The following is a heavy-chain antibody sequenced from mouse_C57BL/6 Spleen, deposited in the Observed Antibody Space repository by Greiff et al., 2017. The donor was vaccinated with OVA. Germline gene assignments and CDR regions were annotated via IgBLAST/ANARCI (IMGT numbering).Heavy chain of an antibody. CDR2: IWWDDDT. CDR1: GFSLSTFGMG. CDR3: AGIRHGSSFYWYFDV. J-gene: IGHJ1*03. D-gene: IGHD1-1*01. V-gene: IGHV8-8*01. Sequence: QVTLKVSGPGILQPSQTLSLTCSSSGFSLSTFGMGVGRLRQPSGKGLVWLAHIWWDDDTSYNPALKCRLTVSKNTSKNQEFLKSANVDTANTATYDGAGIRHGSSFYWYFDVWGKGTTVTVSS.